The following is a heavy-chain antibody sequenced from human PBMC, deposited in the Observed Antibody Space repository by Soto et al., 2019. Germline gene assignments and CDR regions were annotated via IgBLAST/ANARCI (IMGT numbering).Heavy chain of an antibody. CDR3: ARGGSSWYPKSYFDY. J-gene: IGHJ4*02. CDR2: INAGNGNT. CDR1: GYTFTSNA. V-gene: IGHV1-3*01. D-gene: IGHD6-13*01. Sequence: ASVKPSCKDCGYTFTSNAMHWVRQAPKQRLEWMGWINAGNGNTKYSQKFQGRVTITRDTSASTAYMELSSLRSEDTAVYYCARGGSSWYPKSYFDYWGQGTLVTVSS.